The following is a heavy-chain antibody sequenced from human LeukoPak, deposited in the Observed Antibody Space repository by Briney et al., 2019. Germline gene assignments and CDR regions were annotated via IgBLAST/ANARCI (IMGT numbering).Heavy chain of an antibody. J-gene: IGHJ4*02. V-gene: IGHV1-46*01. CDR1: GYTFTIYY. CDR2: INPSGGST. Sequence: GASVTVSCTASGYTFTIYYMHWVRQAPGQRREWMGIINPSGGSTSYPQKFQGRVTMTRDTSTSTVYMELSSLRSEDTAVYYCAREGWLQSIDYWGQGTLVTVSS. D-gene: IGHD5-24*01. CDR3: AREGWLQSIDY.